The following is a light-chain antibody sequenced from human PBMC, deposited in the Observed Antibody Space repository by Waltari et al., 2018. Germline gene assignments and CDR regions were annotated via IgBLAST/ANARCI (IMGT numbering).Light chain of an antibody. CDR3: QQYDSYSA. CDR1: QSISSW. J-gene: IGKJ1*01. Sequence: DIQMTQSPSTLSASVGDRVTITCRASQSISSWLAWYQQKPGKAPKLLMYKASTLESGVPSRFSGGGSGTEFTLTISSLHPDDVATYYCQQYDSYSAFGQGTKVEIK. CDR2: KAS. V-gene: IGKV1-5*03.